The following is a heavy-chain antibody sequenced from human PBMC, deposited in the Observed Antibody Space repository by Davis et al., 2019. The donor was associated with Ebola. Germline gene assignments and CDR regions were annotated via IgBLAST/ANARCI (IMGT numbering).Heavy chain of an antibody. J-gene: IGHJ4*02. CDR2: IYYSGST. D-gene: IGHD3-10*01. V-gene: IGHV4-59*08. Sequence: PSETLSLTCTVSGGSISSFYWSWIRQPPGKRLEWIGYIYYSGSTNCNPSLESRVTISVDTSKNQFSLRLSSVTAADTAVYYCARHHTTMGRGAPPFDYWGQGTLVTVSS. CDR3: ARHHTTMGRGAPPFDY. CDR1: GGSISSFY.